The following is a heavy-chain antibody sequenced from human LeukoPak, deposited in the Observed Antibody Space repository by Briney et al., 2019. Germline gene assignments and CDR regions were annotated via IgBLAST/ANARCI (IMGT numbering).Heavy chain of an antibody. CDR2: ISSNGGST. D-gene: IGHD2-15*01. CDR1: GFTFSSYA. V-gene: IGHV3-64D*06. J-gene: IGHJ4*02. CDR3: VKGTNAVVVVAATLY. Sequence: GGSLRLSCSASGFTFSSYAMHWVRQAPGKGLEYVSAISSNGGSTYYADSVKGRFTISRGNSKNTLYLQMSSLRAEDTAVYYCVKGTNAVVVVAATLYWGQGTLVTVSS.